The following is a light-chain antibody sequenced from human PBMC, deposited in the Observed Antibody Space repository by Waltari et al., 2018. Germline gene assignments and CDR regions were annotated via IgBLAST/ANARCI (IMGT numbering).Light chain of an antibody. V-gene: IGKV1-5*03. CDR3: QQYNSYTLT. CDR1: QSIGTW. J-gene: IGKJ4*01. CDR2: KAS. Sequence: DIQLTQSPSTLSASLGDRVTITCRASQSIGTWLAWYQQKPGKPPKFLMYKASTLESGVPSRFSGSGSGTEFTLTISSLQPDDFATYYCQQYNSYTLTFGGGTKVEIK.